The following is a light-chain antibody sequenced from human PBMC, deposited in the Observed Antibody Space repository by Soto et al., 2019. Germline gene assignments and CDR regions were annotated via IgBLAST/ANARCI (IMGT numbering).Light chain of an antibody. J-gene: IGLJ3*02. Sequence: QSVLTQPPSASGTPGQRVTISCSGSSSNIGNNYVYWYQQVPGKAPKLLLYHDDLRPSGVSDRFSGSKSGTSASLAISGLQSEDEADYYCESWDDTLKGHVFGGGTKLTVL. CDR3: ESWDDTLKGHV. CDR1: SSNIGNNY. V-gene: IGLV1-36*01. CDR2: HDD.